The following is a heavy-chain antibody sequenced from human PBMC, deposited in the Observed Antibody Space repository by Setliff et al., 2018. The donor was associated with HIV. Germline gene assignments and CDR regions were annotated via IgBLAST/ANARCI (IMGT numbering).Heavy chain of an antibody. J-gene: IGHJ4*01. CDR3: ARDEGRATGSWWDQSASWYLNY. CDR2: ISAAGTI. CDR1: GGSISSYY. Sequence: SSETLSLTCTVSGGSISSYYWSWIRQPAGKRLEFIGRISAAGTINYNPSLRSRVTLSVDTSENQFSLTVNSVTAADTAMYFCARDEGRATGSWWDQSASWYLNYWGHGSLVTVPQ. D-gene: IGHD6-13*01. V-gene: IGHV4-4*07.